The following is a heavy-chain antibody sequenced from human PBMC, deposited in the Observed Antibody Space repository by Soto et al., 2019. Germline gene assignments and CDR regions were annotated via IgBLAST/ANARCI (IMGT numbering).Heavy chain of an antibody. D-gene: IGHD5-12*01. CDR2: INPSGGST. CDR3: ARESEGGWLQAANFDY. Sequence: ASVKVSCKASGYTFTSYYMHWVRQAPGQGLEWMGIINPSGGSTSYAQKFQGRVTMTRDTSTSTVYMELSSLRSEDTAVYYCARESEGGWLQAANFDYWGQGTLVTVSS. V-gene: IGHV1-46*01. CDR1: GYTFTSYY. J-gene: IGHJ4*02.